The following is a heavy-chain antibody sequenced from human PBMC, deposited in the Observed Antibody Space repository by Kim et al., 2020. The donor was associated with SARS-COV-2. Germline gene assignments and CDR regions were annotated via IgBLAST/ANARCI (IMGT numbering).Heavy chain of an antibody. CDR2: INPNTGNP. CDR3: ARGPGAMDF. Sequence: ASVKVSCKAAGYTLTSNHVNWVRQAPGQGLEWMGWINPNTGNPTYAQSFTGRFAITFDTSVSTAYLQLSSLRAEDTAVYYCARGPGAMDFWGTVTTVSV. J-gene: IGHJ6*04. V-gene: IGHV7-4-1*02. CDR1: GYTLTSNH. D-gene: IGHD4-17*01.